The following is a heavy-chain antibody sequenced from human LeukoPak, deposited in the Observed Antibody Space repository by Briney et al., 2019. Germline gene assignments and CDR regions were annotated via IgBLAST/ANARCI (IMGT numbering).Heavy chain of an antibody. CDR2: IYASGST. CDR3: ARGGVLTVPGEWFDP. V-gene: IGHV4-61*02. J-gene: IGHJ5*02. D-gene: IGHD3-10*01. Sequence: KTSETLSLTCTVSGGSINSGNYYWSWIRQPAGKGLEWIGRIYASGSTNYNPSLKSRLTISIDTSRNQFSLMLTSVTAADTAVYYCARGGVLTVPGEWFDPWGQGTLVTVSS. CDR1: GGSINSGNYY.